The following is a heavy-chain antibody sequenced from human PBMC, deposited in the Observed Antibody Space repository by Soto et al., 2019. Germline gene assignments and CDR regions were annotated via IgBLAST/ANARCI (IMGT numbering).Heavy chain of an antibody. D-gene: IGHD6-13*01. CDR1: GGTFSSYA. CDR3: ASVFRVDSSSWYGSLDP. CDR2: IIPIFGTA. J-gene: IGHJ5*02. Sequence: QVQLVQSGAEVKKPGSSVKVSCKASGGTFSSYAISWVRQAPGHGLEWMGGIIPIFGTANYAQKFQGRVTITADESTSTAYMELSSLRSEDTAVYYCASVFRVDSSSWYGSLDPWGQGTLVTVAS. V-gene: IGHV1-69*01.